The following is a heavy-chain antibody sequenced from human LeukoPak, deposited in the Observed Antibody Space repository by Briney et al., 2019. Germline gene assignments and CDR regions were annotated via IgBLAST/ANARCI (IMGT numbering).Heavy chain of an antibody. CDR1: RYTFTSYA. D-gene: IGHD6-19*01. CDR2: INAGNGNT. CDR3: AWGDSSGWYHFDY. Sequence: GASVKVSCKASRYTFTSYAMHWVRQAPGQRLEWMGWINAGNGNTKYSQKFQGRVTITRDTSASTAYMELSSLRSEDTAVYYCAWGDSSGWYHFDYWGQGTLVTVSS. J-gene: IGHJ4*02. V-gene: IGHV1-3*01.